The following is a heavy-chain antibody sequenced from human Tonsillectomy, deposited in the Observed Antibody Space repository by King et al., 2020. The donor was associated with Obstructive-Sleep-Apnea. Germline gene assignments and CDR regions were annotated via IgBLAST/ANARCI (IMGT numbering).Heavy chain of an antibody. CDR3: AKPSYGDYVSAFDI. J-gene: IGHJ3*02. D-gene: IGHD4-17*01. V-gene: IGHV3-23*04. CDR1: GFTFSIYA. Sequence: VQLVESGGGLVQPGGSLRLSCGASGFTFSIYAMSWVRQAPGKGLEWLSAISAGGGSTYYADSVKGRFTISRDNSKSTLYLQVNSLRAEDTAVYYCAKPSYGDYVSAFDIWGQGTMVTVSS. CDR2: ISAGGGST.